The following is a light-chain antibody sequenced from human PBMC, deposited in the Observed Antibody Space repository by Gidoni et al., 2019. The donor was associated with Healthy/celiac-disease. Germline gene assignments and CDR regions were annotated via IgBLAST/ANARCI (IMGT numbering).Light chain of an antibody. CDR1: QSVSSY. CDR3: QQRSNLYT. Sequence: DIVLTQSPATLSLSPGERATLSCRASQSVSSYLAWYQQKPGQAPRLLIYDASNRATGIPARFSGSGSGTDFTLTISSLEPEDFAVYYGQQRSNLYTFGQGTKLEIK. CDR2: DAS. V-gene: IGKV3-11*01. J-gene: IGKJ2*01.